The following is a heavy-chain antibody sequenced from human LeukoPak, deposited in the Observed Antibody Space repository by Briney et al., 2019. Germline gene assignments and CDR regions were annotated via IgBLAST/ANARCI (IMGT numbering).Heavy chain of an antibody. CDR3: AREHCSSTSCLFDY. Sequence: PSETLSLTCTVSGYSISSGYYWGWIRQPPGKGLEWIGSIYHSGSTYYNPSLESRVTISVDKSKNQFSLKLTSVTAADTAVYYCAREHCSSTSCLFDYWGQGTLVTVSS. CDR1: GYSISSGYY. CDR2: IYHSGST. V-gene: IGHV4-38-2*02. D-gene: IGHD2-2*01. J-gene: IGHJ4*02.